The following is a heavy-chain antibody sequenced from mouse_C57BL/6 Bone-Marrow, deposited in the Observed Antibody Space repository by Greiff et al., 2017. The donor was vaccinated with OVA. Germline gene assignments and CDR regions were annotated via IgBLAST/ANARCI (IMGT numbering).Heavy chain of an antibody. J-gene: IGHJ2*01. CDR3: ARGASYYGEDY. Sequence: QVQLQQPGAELVKPGASVKLSCKASGYTFTSYWMHWVKQRPGQGLEWIGMIHPNSGSTNYNEKFKSKATLTVDKASSTAYMQLSSLTSEDSAVYYCARGASYYGEDYWGQGTTLTVSS. D-gene: IGHD1-1*01. CDR2: IHPNSGST. CDR1: GYTFTSYW. V-gene: IGHV1-64*01.